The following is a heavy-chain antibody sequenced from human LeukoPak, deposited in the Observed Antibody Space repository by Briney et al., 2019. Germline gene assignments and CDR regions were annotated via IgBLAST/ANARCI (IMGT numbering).Heavy chain of an antibody. V-gene: IGHV3-53*01. Sequence: PGGSLRLSCAASGFTVSSNYMSWVRQAPGKGLEWVSVIYSGGSTYYADSVKGRFTISRDNSKNTLYLQMNSLRAEDTAVYYCAGDSSGWSSHDAFDIWGQGTMVTVSS. CDR3: AGDSSGWSSHDAFDI. CDR1: GFTVSSNY. J-gene: IGHJ3*02. CDR2: IYSGGST. D-gene: IGHD6-19*01.